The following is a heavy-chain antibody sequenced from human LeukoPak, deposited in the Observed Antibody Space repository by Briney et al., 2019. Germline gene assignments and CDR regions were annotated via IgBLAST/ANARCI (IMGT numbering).Heavy chain of an antibody. J-gene: IGHJ4*02. CDR1: GGSMTNSTYY. CDR2: IYYSGST. V-gene: IGHV4-39*07. CDR3: ARDLYTDTAMGYFDY. D-gene: IGHD5-18*01. Sequence: PSETLSLTCTVSGGSMTNSTYYWGWIRQPPGKGLEWIGSIYYSGSTYYNPSLKSRVTISIDTSKNQFSLKLSSVTAADTAVYYCARDLYTDTAMGYFDYWGQGTLVTVSS.